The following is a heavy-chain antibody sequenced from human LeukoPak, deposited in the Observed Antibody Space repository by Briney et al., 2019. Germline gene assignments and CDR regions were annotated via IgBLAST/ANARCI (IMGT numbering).Heavy chain of an antibody. D-gene: IGHD1-7*01. V-gene: IGHV1-46*01. CDR1: GYTFTSYY. CDR3: ARGGSPFNWNYGWFDP. J-gene: IGHJ5*02. Sequence: ASVKVSCKASGYTFTSYYMHWVRQAPGQGLEWMGIINPSGGSTSYAQKFQGRVTMTRDTSTSTVYMELSSLRSEDTAVYYCARGGSPFNWNYGWFDPWGQGTLVTVSS. CDR2: INPSGGST.